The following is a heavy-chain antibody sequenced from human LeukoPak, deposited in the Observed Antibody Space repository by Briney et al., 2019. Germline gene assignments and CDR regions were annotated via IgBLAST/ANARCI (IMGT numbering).Heavy chain of an antibody. D-gene: IGHD3-9*01. CDR3: ARGTSRYYYYGMDV. V-gene: IGHV3-20*01. CDR2: INWNSGTI. Sequence: GGSLRLSCTASGFTCDDYAIHWVRQVPGKGLEWVSGINWNSGTIGYADSVKGRFTVSRDNAKNSLYLQMNSLRAEDTALYHCARGTSRYYYYGMDVWGQGITVTVSS. CDR1: GFTCDDYA. J-gene: IGHJ6*02.